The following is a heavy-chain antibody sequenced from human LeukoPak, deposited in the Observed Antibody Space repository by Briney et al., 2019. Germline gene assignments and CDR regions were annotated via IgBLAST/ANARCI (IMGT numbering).Heavy chain of an antibody. V-gene: IGHV1-2*06. CDR3: ARDRELLWFGEEHYGMDV. CDR1: GYTFTNFY. Sequence: GASVKVSCKASGYTFTNFYMHWVRQAPGQGLEWMGRINPNSGGTNYAQKFQGRVTMTRDTSISTAYMELSRLRSDDTAVYYCARDRELLWFGEEHYGMDVWGQGTTVTVSS. CDR2: INPNSGGT. D-gene: IGHD3-10*01. J-gene: IGHJ6*02.